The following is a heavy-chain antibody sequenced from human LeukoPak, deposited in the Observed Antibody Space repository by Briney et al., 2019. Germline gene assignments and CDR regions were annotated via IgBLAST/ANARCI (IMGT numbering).Heavy chain of an antibody. CDR2: ISYDGSNK. V-gene: IGHV3-30-3*01. J-gene: IGHJ4*02. D-gene: IGHD6-13*01. CDR1: GFTFSSYA. Sequence: PGRSLRLSCAASGFTFSSYAMHWVRQAPGKGLESVAVISYDGSNKYYADSVKGRFTISRDNSKNTLYLQMNSLRAEDTAVYYCAKVPSSSWSREDYWGQGTLVTVSS. CDR3: AKVPSSSWSREDY.